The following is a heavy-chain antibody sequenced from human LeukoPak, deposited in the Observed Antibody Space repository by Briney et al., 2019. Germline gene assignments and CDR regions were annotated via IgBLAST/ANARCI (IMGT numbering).Heavy chain of an antibody. CDR1: GGSFSGYY. CDR3: ARLGRVDY. CDR2: INHSGST. V-gene: IGHV4-34*01. J-gene: IGHJ4*02. Sequence: SETLSLTCAVYGGSFSGYYWSWIRQPPGKGLEWIGEINHSGSTNYNPSLKSRVTISVDTSKNQFSLKLSSVTAADTAVYYCARLGRVDYWGQGTLVTVSS.